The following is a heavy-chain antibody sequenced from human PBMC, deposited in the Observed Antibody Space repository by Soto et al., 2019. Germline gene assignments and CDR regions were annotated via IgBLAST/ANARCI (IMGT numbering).Heavy chain of an antibody. V-gene: IGHV1-69*01. Sequence: QVQLVQSGAEVKKPGSSVKVSCKASGGTFSSYAISWVRQAPGQGLEWMGGIIPIFGTANYAQKFQGRVTITADESTSTAYMELSSPRSEDTAVYYCARGGEYCSGGRCYDAFDIWGQGTMVTVSS. CDR1: GGTFSSYA. CDR2: IIPIFGTA. D-gene: IGHD2-15*01. J-gene: IGHJ3*02. CDR3: ARGGEYCSGGRCYDAFDI.